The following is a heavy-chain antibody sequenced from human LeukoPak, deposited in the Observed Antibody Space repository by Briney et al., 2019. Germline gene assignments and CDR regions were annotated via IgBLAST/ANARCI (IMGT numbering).Heavy chain of an antibody. D-gene: IGHD3/OR15-3a*01. J-gene: IGHJ4*02. V-gene: IGHV3-30*19. CDR1: GFIFSSNG. CDR2: ISYDGSNK. Sequence: PGGSLRLSCAASGFIFSSNGMHWVRQAPGKGLEWVAVISYDGSNKYYADSVKGRFTISRDNSKNTLYLQMNSLGAEDTAVYNCAKDDRRSPGLGAFDYWGQGALVTVSS. CDR3: AKDDRRSPGLGAFDY.